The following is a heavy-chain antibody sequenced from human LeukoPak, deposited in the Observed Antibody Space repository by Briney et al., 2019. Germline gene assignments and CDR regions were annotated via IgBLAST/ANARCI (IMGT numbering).Heavy chain of an antibody. J-gene: IGHJ5*02. V-gene: IGHV1-46*01. CDR3: ARDNSVGDNAWWFDP. D-gene: IGHD1-26*01. CDR1: GYTFTGYY. Sequence: GASVKVSCKASGYTFTGYYMHWVRQAPGQGLEWMGWINPTGGSTGYAQKFQGRVTITRDMSTSTDYMELSSLRSEDTAIYYCARDNSVGDNAWWFDPWGQGTLVTVSS. CDR2: INPTGGST.